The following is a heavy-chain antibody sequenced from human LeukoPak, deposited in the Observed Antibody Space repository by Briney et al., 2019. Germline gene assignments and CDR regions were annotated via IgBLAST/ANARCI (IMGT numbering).Heavy chain of an antibody. Sequence: QPGGSLRLSCAASGFTFSSYAMSWVRQAPGKGLEWVSAISASGGSTYYADSVKGRLTISRDSPKNTLYLQMNSLRPEDTAVYYCARGNKWSFDSWGQGALVTVSS. J-gene: IGHJ4*02. CDR1: GFTFSSYA. CDR3: ARGNKWSFDS. V-gene: IGHV3-23*01. D-gene: IGHD2-15*01. CDR2: ISASGGST.